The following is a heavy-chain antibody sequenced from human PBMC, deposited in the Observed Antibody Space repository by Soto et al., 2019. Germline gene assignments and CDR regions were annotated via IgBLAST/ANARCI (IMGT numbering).Heavy chain of an antibody. Sequence: QVQLQESGPGLVKPSETLSLTCTVSGGSISSYYWSWIRQPPGKGLEWIGYIYYSGSTNYNPSLKSRVTISVDTSKNQFSLKLSSVTAADTAVYYCARVGRMVRGVPDYWGQGTLVTVSS. CDR2: IYYSGST. V-gene: IGHV4-59*01. CDR3: ARVGRMVRGVPDY. CDR1: GGSISSYY. J-gene: IGHJ4*02. D-gene: IGHD3-10*01.